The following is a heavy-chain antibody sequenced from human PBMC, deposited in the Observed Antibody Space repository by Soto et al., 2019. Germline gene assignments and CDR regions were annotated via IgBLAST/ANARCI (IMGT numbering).Heavy chain of an antibody. J-gene: IGHJ6*04. V-gene: IGHV3-23*01. CDR2: IGDSGAST. CDR3: AKGVELDV. CDR1: GFSFSSFA. D-gene: IGHD1-26*01. Sequence: EVLLLESGGGLVQPGGSLRLSCEASGFSFSSFAMNWVRQAPGKGLEWVSAIGDSGASTYYADSVKGRFTISRDNSRNTPYLQLNSLRAEETAVYYCAKGVELDVWGNGTTVTVSS.